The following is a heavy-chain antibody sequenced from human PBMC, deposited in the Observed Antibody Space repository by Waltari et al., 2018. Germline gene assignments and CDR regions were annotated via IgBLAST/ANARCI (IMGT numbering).Heavy chain of an antibody. V-gene: IGHV4-39*01. CDR2: ISYSGAT. Sequence: QLHLQESGPGLVKPSETLSLTCSVSGGSLTSNRHYWGWIRQPPGKGLEWTATISYSGATYNNPSLKSRVTISGDTSKNQFSLKLSSVTAADTGVYYCATYVGASIGTAAFDVWGQGTMVTVSS. CDR3: ATYVGASIGTAAFDV. J-gene: IGHJ3*01. D-gene: IGHD3-16*01. CDR1: GGSLTSNRHY.